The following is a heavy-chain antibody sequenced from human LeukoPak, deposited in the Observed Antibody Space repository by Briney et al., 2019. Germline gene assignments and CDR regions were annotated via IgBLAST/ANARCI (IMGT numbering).Heavy chain of an antibody. J-gene: IGHJ6*03. Sequence: PGGSLRLSCAASGFTVSSNYMSWVRQAPGKGLEWVSVIYSGGSTYYADSVKGRFTISRDNAKNSLYLQMNSLRAEDTAVYYCARSRAYCSDGSCWGFSFYYYMDVRGKGTTVTVSS. CDR1: GFTVSSNY. V-gene: IGHV3-53*01. CDR3: ARSRAYCSDGSCWGFSFYYYMDV. D-gene: IGHD2-15*01. CDR2: IYSGGST.